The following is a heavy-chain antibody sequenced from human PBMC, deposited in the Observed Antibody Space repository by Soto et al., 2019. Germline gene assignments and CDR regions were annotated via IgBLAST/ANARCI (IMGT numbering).Heavy chain of an antibody. CDR1: GYSISSSNW. J-gene: IGHJ4*02. Sequence: QVQLQESGPGLVKPSDTLSLTCAVSGYSISSSNWWGWIRQPPGKGLEWIGYIYYRGTTYYNPSLKSRVTMSVDTSRHQFSLQLTSVTAVDTAVYYCARREIQGPIDYWGQGTLVTVSS. CDR3: ARREIQGPIDY. V-gene: IGHV4-28*01. D-gene: IGHD1-26*01. CDR2: IYYRGTT.